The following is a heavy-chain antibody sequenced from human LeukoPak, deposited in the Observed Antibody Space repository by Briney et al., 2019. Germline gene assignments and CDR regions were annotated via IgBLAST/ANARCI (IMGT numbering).Heavy chain of an antibody. Sequence: SETLSLTCTVSGYSISSGYYWGWIRQPPGKGLEWIGSIYHSGSTYYNPSLKSRVTISVDTSKNQFSLKLSSVTAADTAVYYCASRQGGGKIDAFDIWGQGTMVTVSS. CDR2: IYHSGST. V-gene: IGHV4-38-2*02. J-gene: IGHJ3*02. CDR3: ASRQGGGKIDAFDI. CDR1: GYSISSGYY. D-gene: IGHD3-16*01.